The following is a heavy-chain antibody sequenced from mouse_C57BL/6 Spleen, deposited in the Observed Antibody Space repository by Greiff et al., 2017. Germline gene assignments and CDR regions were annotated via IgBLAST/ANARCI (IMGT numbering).Heavy chain of an antibody. Sequence: EVNVVESEGGLVQPGSSMKLSCTASGFTFSDYYMAWVRQVPEKGLEWVANINYDGSSTYYLDSLKSRFIISRDNAKNILYLQMSSLKSEDTATYYCAREGADGYSFMDYWGQGTSVTVSS. J-gene: IGHJ4*01. CDR1: GFTFSDYY. CDR2: INYDGSST. D-gene: IGHD2-3*01. V-gene: IGHV5-16*01. CDR3: AREGADGYSFMDY.